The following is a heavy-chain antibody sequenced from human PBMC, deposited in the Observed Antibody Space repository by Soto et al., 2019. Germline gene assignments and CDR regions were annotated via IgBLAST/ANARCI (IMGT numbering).Heavy chain of an antibody. CDR2: ISGSAGTT. CDR1: GFIFASYA. D-gene: IGHD2-8*01. CDR3: AKNGPAYADAFDS. J-gene: IGHJ3*01. V-gene: IGHV3-23*01. Sequence: EVQLSQSGGGWVQPGGSLRLSCSASGFIFASYAMSWVRQAPGKGLEWVSVISGSAGTTDYAGSVTGWFTISRDNSKNTLYLHMNSLKGEDTAVYYCAKNGPAYADAFDSWGQGTMVTVSS.